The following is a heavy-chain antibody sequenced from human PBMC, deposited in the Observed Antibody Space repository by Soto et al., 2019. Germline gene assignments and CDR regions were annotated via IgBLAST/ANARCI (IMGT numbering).Heavy chain of an antibody. V-gene: IGHV4-59*01. J-gene: IGHJ6*02. D-gene: IGHD3-22*01. CDR2: IYYSGST. CDR3: AREGYSSGYYYYYGMDV. Sequence: SETLSLTCTVSGDSISSYYWSWIRQPPGKGLEWIGYIYYSGSTNYNPSLKSRVNISVDTSKNQFSLKLSSVTAADTAVYYCAREGYSSGYYYYYGMDVWGQGTTVTVSS. CDR1: GDSISSYY.